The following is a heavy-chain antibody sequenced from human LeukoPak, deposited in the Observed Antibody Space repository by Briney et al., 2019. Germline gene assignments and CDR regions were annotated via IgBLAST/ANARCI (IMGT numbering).Heavy chain of an antibody. D-gene: IGHD3-16*01. Sequence: ASVKVSCKASGYTFISHGIPWLRQAPGQGLEWMGWISLYNGNKKYAEKFQDRVYMTTDTSTSTAYMEVKSLRSDDTAVYYCAKAPGKNWGDSYWFDPWGQGTLVIVSS. CDR2: ISLYNGNK. CDR3: AKAPGKNWGDSYWFDP. CDR1: GYTFISHG. V-gene: IGHV1-18*01. J-gene: IGHJ5*02.